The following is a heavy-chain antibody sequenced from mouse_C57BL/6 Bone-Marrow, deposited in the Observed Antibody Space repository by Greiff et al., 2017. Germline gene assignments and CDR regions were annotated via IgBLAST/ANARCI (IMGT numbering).Heavy chain of an antibody. CDR2: IYPGDGDT. V-gene: IGHV1-82*01. D-gene: IGHD1-1*01. Sequence: VQLQQSGPELVKPGASVKISCKASGYAFSSSWMNWVKQRPGKGLEWIGRIYPGDGDTNYNGKFKGKATLTADKSSSTASMQLRSLTSEDSAVYIYARLITTVVAPPMDYWGQGTTLTVSS. CDR3: ARLITTVVAPPMDY. J-gene: IGHJ2*01. CDR1: GYAFSSSW.